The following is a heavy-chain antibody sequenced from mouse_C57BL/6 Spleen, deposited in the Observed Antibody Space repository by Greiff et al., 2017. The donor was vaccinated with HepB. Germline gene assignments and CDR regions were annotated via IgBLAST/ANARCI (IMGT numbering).Heavy chain of an antibody. V-gene: IGHV5-4*01. D-gene: IGHD2-4*01. CDR3: ARGGVYYDYEGFAY. CDR2: ISDGGSYT. Sequence: EVHLVESGGGLVKPGGSLKLSCAASGFTFSSYAMSWVRQTPEKRLEWVATISDGGSYTYYPDNVKGRFTISRDNAKNNLYLQMSHLKSEDTAMYYCARGGVYYDYEGFAYWGQGTLVTVSA. CDR1: GFTFSSYA. J-gene: IGHJ3*01.